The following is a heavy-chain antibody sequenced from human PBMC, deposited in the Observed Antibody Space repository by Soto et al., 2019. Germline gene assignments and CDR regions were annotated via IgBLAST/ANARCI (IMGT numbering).Heavy chain of an antibody. D-gene: IGHD2-2*02. CDR2: IIPIFGTA. CDR3: ARGVQYCSSTSCYNLPFDY. CDR1: GGTFSSYA. Sequence: SVKVSCKASGGTFSSYAISWVRQAPGQGLEWMGGIIPIFGTANYAQKFQGRVTITADESTSTAYMELSSLRSEDTAVYYCARGVQYCSSTSCYNLPFDYWGQGTLVTVSS. J-gene: IGHJ4*02. V-gene: IGHV1-69*13.